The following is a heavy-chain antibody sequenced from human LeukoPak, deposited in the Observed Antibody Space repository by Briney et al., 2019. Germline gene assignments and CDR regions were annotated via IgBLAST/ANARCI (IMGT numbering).Heavy chain of an antibody. Sequence: ASVKVSCKASGYTFTSYDINWVRQATGQGLEWMGWMNPNSGNTGYAQKFQGRVTMTRNTSITTAYMELSSLRPEDTAVYYRARGFWIVGVRGVTFDYWGQGSLVTVSS. CDR2: MNPNSGNT. V-gene: IGHV1-8*01. CDR3: ARGFWIVGVRGVTFDY. CDR1: GYTFTSYD. J-gene: IGHJ4*02. D-gene: IGHD3-10*01.